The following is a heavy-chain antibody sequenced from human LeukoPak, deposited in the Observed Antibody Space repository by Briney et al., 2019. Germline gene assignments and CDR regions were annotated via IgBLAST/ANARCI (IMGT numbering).Heavy chain of an antibody. CDR1: GFTFSSYE. V-gene: IGHV3-48*03. CDR2: ISSSGSTI. CDR3: ARGQLGGYYDSSGYYY. D-gene: IGHD3-22*01. Sequence: LSGGSLRLSCAASGFTFSSYEMNWVRQAPGKGLEWVSCISSSGSTIYYADSVKGRFTISRDNAKNSLYLQMNSLRAEDTAVYYCARGQLGGYYDSSGYYYWGQGTLVTVSS. J-gene: IGHJ4*02.